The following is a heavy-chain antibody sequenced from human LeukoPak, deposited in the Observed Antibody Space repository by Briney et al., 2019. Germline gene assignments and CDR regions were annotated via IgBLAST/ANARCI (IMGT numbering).Heavy chain of an antibody. V-gene: IGHV4-38-2*01. CDR1: GYSISSGYY. Sequence: QTSETLSLTCAVSGYSISSGYYWGWIRQPPGKGLEWIGSIYHSGSTYYNPSLKSRVTISVDTSKNQFSLKLSSVTAADTAVYYCATPSSFPFDYWGQGTLVTVSS. CDR2: IYHSGST. D-gene: IGHD5/OR15-5a*01. CDR3: ATPSSFPFDY. J-gene: IGHJ4*02.